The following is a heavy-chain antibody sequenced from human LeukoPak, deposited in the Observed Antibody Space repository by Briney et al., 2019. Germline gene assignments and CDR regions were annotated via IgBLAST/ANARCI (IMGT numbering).Heavy chain of an antibody. CDR2: IYYSGST. CDR1: GGSISSHY. D-gene: IGHD5-18*01. V-gene: IGHV4-59*11. CDR3: ARDLYSYGYFDY. J-gene: IGHJ4*02. Sequence: KPSETLSLTCTVSGGSISSHYWSGIRQPPGKGLEWIGYIYYSGSTNYNPSLKSRVTISVDTSKNQFSLKLSSVTAADTAVYYCARDLYSYGYFDYWGQGTLVTVYS.